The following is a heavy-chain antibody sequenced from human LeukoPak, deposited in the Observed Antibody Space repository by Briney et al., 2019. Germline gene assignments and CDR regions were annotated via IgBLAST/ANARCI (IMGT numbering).Heavy chain of an antibody. CDR3: ASHGSGWPDYYYYGMDV. CDR1: GFTFSSYA. Sequence: GGSLRLSCAASGFTFSSYAMHWVRQAPGKGLEWVAVISYDGSNKYYAYSVKGRFTISRDNSKNTLYLQMNSLRAEDTAVYYCASHGSGWPDYYYYGMDVWGQGTTVTVSS. V-gene: IGHV3-30-3*01. J-gene: IGHJ6*02. D-gene: IGHD6-19*01. CDR2: ISYDGSNK.